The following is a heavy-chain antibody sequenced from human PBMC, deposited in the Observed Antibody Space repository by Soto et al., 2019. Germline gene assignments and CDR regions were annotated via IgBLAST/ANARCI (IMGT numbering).Heavy chain of an antibody. CDR3: AKDGGEWEVHS. D-gene: IGHD1-26*01. Sequence: EVQLLQSGRGFVQPGGSLILSCAASGFTFSGYGMIWVRQAPGKGLEWGSAISGSGVITYYAESVKGRFTISRDNSKNTLYLQMNSLRAEDTAVYYCAKDGGEWEVHSWGQGTLVTVSS. J-gene: IGHJ4*02. CDR2: ISGSGVIT. V-gene: IGHV3-23*01. CDR1: GFTFSGYG.